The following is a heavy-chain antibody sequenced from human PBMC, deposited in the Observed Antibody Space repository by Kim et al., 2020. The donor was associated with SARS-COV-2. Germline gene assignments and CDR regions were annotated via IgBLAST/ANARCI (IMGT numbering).Heavy chain of an antibody. V-gene: IGHV3-33*06. D-gene: IGHD5-18*01. J-gene: IGHJ4*02. Sequence: GGSLRLSCAASGFTFSNYGMHWVRHAPGKGLEWVAVIWYDGSNKLYGDSVKGRFTISRDNSKNTLYLEMNSLRAEDTAVYYCAKDGDTATTMDYWGQGTL. CDR3: AKDGDTATTMDY. CDR2: IWYDGSNK. CDR1: GFTFSNYG.